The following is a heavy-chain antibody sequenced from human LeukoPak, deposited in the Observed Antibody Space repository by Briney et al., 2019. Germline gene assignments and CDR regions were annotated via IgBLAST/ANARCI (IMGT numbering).Heavy chain of an antibody. J-gene: IGHJ4*02. D-gene: IGHD5-12*01. Sequence: GGSLRLSCTASGFTFSNYWMSWVRQTPEKGLEWVANIKQDGSETVYVDSVKGRFTISRDNAKNTLYLQMNSLRAEDTAVYYCARGYSGYFYYWGQGTLVTVSS. CDR3: ARGYSGYFYY. CDR2: IKQDGSET. V-gene: IGHV3-7*04. CDR1: GFTFSNYW.